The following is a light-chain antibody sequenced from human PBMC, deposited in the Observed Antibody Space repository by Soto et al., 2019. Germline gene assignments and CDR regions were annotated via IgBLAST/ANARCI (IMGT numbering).Light chain of an antibody. CDR2: DAS. J-gene: IGKJ3*01. CDR3: QQRSTWPPFS. Sequence: EIVLTQSPSTRSLSLGERATLSCRASQSIGSYLAWYQHKLGQPPRLLIYDASNRATGIPVRFSGSGSGTDFTLTISSLEPEDFAVYYCQQRSTWPPFSFGPGTKVDI. V-gene: IGKV3-11*01. CDR1: QSIGSY.